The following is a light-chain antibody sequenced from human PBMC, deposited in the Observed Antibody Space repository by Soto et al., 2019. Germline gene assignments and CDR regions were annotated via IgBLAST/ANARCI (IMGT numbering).Light chain of an antibody. CDR3: SIYAGGNNVI. J-gene: IGLJ2*01. Sequence: QSVLTQPPSVSGAPGQRVTISCTGSSSNIGAGYDVHWYQQLPGTAPKLLIYGNSNRPSGVPDRFSGSKSGTSASLAITGLQAEDEADYYCSIYAGGNNVIFGGGTKVTVL. CDR2: GNS. CDR1: SSNIGAGYD. V-gene: IGLV1-40*01.